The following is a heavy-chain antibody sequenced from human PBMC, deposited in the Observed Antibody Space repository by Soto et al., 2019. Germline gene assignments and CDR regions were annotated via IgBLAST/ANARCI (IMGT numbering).Heavy chain of an antibody. V-gene: IGHV1-69*13. CDR1: GGTFSNYA. CDR3: ARYYDILTGGSYYYGMDV. D-gene: IGHD3-9*01. CDR2: VIPMFGTA. Sequence: ASVKVSCKASGGTFSNYAISWVRQAPGQGLEWMGGVIPMFGTANYAQKFQGRVTITADESTITAYLELSSLRSEDTAVYYCARYYDILTGGSYYYGMDVWGQGTTVTVSS. J-gene: IGHJ6*02.